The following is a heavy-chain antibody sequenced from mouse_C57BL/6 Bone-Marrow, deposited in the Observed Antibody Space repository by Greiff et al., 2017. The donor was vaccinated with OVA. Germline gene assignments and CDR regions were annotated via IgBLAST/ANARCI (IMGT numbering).Heavy chain of an antibody. V-gene: IGHV10-1*01. CDR3: VRSTMVTPFAY. D-gene: IGHD2-2*01. CDR2: IRSKSNNYAT. CDR1: GFSFNTYA. Sequence: GGGLVQPKGSLKLSCAASGFSFNTYAMNWVRQAPGKGLEWVARIRSKSNNYATYYADSVKDRFTISRDDSESMLYLQMNNLKTEDTAMYYCVRSTMVTPFAYWGQGTLVTVSA. J-gene: IGHJ3*01.